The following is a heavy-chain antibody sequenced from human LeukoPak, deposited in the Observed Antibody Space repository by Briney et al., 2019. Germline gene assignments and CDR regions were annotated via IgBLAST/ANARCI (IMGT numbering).Heavy chain of an antibody. CDR2: IRYDGSNK. CDR3: AKDYDSSGYYQLYY. V-gene: IGHV3-30*02. D-gene: IGHD3-22*01. J-gene: IGHJ4*02. Sequence: GGSLRLSCAASGFTFSSYGMHWVRQAPGKGLEWVAFIRYDGSNKYYADSVKGRFTISRDNSKNTLYLQMNSLRAEDTAVYYCAKDYDSSGYYQLYYWGQGTLVTASS. CDR1: GFTFSSYG.